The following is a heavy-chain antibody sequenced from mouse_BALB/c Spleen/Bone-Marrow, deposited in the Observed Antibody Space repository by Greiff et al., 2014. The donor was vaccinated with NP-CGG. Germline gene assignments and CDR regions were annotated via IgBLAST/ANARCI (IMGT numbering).Heavy chain of an antibody. CDR2: SSSGSSTI. CDR1: GSLSGSFG. V-gene: IGHV5-17*02. D-gene: IGHD1-1*01. J-gene: IGHJ1*01. CDR3: ARRGSNHWYFDV. Sequence: EVKLVESGGGLGRPGGSGNFSCAASGSLSGSFGFTWVRRVQGRGLGGAAYSSSGSSTIYYADTVKGRFTISRDNPKNTLFLQMTSLRSEDTAMYYCARRGSNHWYFDVWGAGTTVTVSS.